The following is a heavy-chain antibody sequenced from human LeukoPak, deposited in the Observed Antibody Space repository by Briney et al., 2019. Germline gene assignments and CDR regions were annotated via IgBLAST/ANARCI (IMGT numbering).Heavy chain of an antibody. CDR3: ARHGTVTHRFDY. Sequence: SETLSLTCGVSGGSMSSSSYYWGWIRQPPGKGLEWIGSIYYSGSTYYNPSLKSRVTISVDSSKKQCSRKLSSVTAADTAVYYCARHGTVTHRFDYWGQGTLVTVSS. D-gene: IGHD4-17*01. CDR2: IYYSGST. CDR1: GGSMSSSSYY. V-gene: IGHV4-39*01. J-gene: IGHJ4*02.